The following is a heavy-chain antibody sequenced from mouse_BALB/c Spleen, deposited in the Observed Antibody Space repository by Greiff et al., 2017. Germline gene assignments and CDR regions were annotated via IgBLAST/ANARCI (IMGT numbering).Heavy chain of an antibody. Sequence: VQLKESGPELVKPGASVKMSCKASGYTFTSYVMHWVKQKPGQGLEWIGYINPYNDGTKYNEKFKGKATLTSDKSSSTAYMELSSLTSEDSAVYYCARPAYYRYDGYFDYWGQGTTLTVSS. CDR2: INPYNDGT. CDR3: ARPAYYRYDGYFDY. V-gene: IGHV1-14*01. CDR1: GYTFTSYV. D-gene: IGHD2-14*01. J-gene: IGHJ2*01.